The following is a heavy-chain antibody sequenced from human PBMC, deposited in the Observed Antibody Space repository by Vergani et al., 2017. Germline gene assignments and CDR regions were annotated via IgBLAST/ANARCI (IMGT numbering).Heavy chain of an antibody. Sequence: QMQLVQSGPEVKKPGTSVKVSCKASGFTFTRSAMQWVRQARGQRLEWIGWIVVGSGNTNYAQKFQERVTSTRDMSTSTAYMELSSLRSEDTAVYYCAAGPGGWTGDPDSFDIWGQGTMVTVSS. CDR1: GFTFTRSA. D-gene: IGHD3/OR15-3a*01. CDR3: AAGPGGWTGDPDSFDI. CDR2: IVVGSGNT. J-gene: IGHJ3*02. V-gene: IGHV1-58*02.